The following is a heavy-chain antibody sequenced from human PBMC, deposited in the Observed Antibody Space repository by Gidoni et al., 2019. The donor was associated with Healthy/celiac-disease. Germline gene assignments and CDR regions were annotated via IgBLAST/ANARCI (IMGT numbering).Heavy chain of an antibody. J-gene: IGHJ4*02. CDR1: GGSISSSSYY. D-gene: IGHD3-16*02. Sequence: QLQLQESGPGLVKPSETLSLTCTVSGGSISSSSYYWGWIRQPPGKGLEWIGSIYYSGSTYYNPSLKSRVTISVDTSKNQFSLKLSSVTAADTAVYYCARVYDYVWGSYPGVYFDYWGQGTLVTVSS. V-gene: IGHV4-39*07. CDR3: ARVYDYVWGSYPGVYFDY. CDR2: IYYSGST.